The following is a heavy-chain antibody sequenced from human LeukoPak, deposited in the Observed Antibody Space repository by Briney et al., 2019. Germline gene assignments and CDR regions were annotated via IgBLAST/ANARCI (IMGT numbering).Heavy chain of an antibody. CDR2: INHSGST. CDR3: AREEMATIPYYFDY. J-gene: IGHJ4*02. Sequence: PSETLSLTCAVYGGSFSGYYWSWIRQPPGKGLEWIGEINHSGSTNYNPSLKSRVTISVDTSKNQFSLKLSSVTAADTAVYYCAREEMATIPYYFDYWGQGTLVTVSS. CDR1: GGSFSGYY. D-gene: IGHD5-24*01. V-gene: IGHV4-34*01.